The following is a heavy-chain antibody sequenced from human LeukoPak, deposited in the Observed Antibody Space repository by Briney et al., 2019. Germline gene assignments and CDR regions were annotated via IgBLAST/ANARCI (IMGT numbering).Heavy chain of an antibody. CDR2: ISGSGLSI. D-gene: IGHD3-22*01. CDR3: AKGTMIVVLEGY. J-gene: IGHJ4*02. CDR1: GFTFSSCA. V-gene: IGHV3-23*01. Sequence: GGSLRLSCAASGFTFSSCAMSWVRQAPGKGLEWVSGISGSGLSIYYADSVRGRFTISRDNSKNTLYLQMNSLRAEDTAVYYCAKGTMIVVLEGYWGQGTLVTVSS.